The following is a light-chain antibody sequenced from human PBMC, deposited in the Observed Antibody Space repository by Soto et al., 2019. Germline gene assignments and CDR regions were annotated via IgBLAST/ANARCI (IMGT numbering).Light chain of an antibody. Sequence: VRVSQSVATVSAYVRDRVTITCRASQSISRWLAWYQQKPGKAPKLLIHDASTLQSGVPSRFSGSGSGTQFTLTISSLQPEDFATYHCQQLDSYPITFGQGTLLEIK. CDR1: QSISRW. J-gene: IGKJ5*01. CDR2: DAS. CDR3: QQLDSYPIT. V-gene: IGKV1-5*01.